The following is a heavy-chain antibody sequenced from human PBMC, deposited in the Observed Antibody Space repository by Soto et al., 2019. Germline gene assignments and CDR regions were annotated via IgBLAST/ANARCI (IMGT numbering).Heavy chain of an antibody. J-gene: IGHJ4*02. CDR3: ARGEYYYDGGY. D-gene: IGHD3-22*01. Sequence: PGGSLRLSCVVSGLTFSDYWMSWVRQAPGKRPEWVANIREDGSEKYYVDSVKGRFTISRGNAKNSPFLQMSSLRAEDTAVYYCARGEYYYDGGYWGQGTPVTVSS. V-gene: IGHV3-7*03. CDR1: GLTFSDYW. CDR2: IREDGSEK.